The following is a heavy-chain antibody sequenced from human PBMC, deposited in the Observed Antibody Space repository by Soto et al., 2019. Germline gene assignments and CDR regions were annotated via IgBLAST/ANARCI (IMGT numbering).Heavy chain of an antibody. CDR3: ARDQYDFRSGSYSYAMEV. V-gene: IGHV4-61*01. J-gene: IGHJ6*02. D-gene: IGHD3-3*01. CDR2: IYYPGST. CDR1: GGSVSSESHY. Sequence: QVQLQESGPGLVKPSETLSLTCTVSGGSVSSESHYWSWIRQPPGKGLEWIGYIYYPGSTNYNPSLKGRVTMSVDTSRDQVSLRLRSVTRAYTAVYYCARDQYDFRSGSYSYAMEVWGPGTKVTVSS.